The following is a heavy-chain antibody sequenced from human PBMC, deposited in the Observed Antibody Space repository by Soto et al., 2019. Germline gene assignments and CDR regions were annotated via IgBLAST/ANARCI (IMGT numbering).Heavy chain of an antibody. CDR2: IDPSDSYT. Sequence: GESLKISCKGSGYSFTSYWISWVRQMPGKGLEWMGRIDPSDSYTNYSPSFQGHVTISADKSISTAYLQWSSLKASDTAMYYCARQLTAMVTGYYYGMDVWGQGTTVTVSS. D-gene: IGHD5-18*01. CDR1: GYSFTSYW. CDR3: ARQLTAMVTGYYYGMDV. J-gene: IGHJ6*02. V-gene: IGHV5-10-1*01.